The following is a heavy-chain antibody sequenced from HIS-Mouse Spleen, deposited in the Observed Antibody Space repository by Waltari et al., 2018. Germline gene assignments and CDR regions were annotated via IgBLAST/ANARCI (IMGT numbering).Heavy chain of an antibody. V-gene: IGHV4-39*07. CDR3: AREIPYSSSWYDWYFDL. CDR2: IYYSGST. J-gene: IGHJ2*01. Sequence: QLQLQESGPGLVKPSETLSLTCPFSGGSLSRSSSYWGWIRQPPGKGLEWIGSIYYSGSTYYNPSLKSRVTISVDTSKNQFSLKLSSVTAADTAVYYCAREIPYSSSWYDWYFDLWGRGTLVTVSS. D-gene: IGHD6-13*01. CDR1: GGSLSRSSSY.